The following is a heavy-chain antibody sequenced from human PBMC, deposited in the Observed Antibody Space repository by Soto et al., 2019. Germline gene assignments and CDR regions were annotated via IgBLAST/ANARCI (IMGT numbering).Heavy chain of an antibody. V-gene: IGHV3-7*03. Sequence: EVQLGESGGGLVQPWGSLRLSCAVSGFTFRYSWMSWVRQAPGKGLEWVANIKDDGSEKVYVASVKGRFTISRDNAKNSLFLQMNSLRAEDTAIYYCARERGSSYYFNYWGQGTLVTV. CDR2: IKDDGSEK. J-gene: IGHJ4*02. CDR1: GFTFRYSW. CDR3: ARERGSSYYFNY. D-gene: IGHD1-26*01.